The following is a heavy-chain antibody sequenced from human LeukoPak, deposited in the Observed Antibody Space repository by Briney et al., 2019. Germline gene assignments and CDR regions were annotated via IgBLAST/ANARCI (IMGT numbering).Heavy chain of an antibody. CDR2: IYYSGST. Sequence: SETLSLTCTVSGGSISSSSYYWGWIRQPPGKGLEWIGSIYYSGSTYYNPSLKSRVTISVDASKNQFSLKLSSVTAADTAVYYCARRSGCSSTSCKRNWFDPWGQGTLVTVSS. V-gene: IGHV4-39*07. CDR1: GGSISSSSYY. J-gene: IGHJ5*02. CDR3: ARRSGCSSTSCKRNWFDP. D-gene: IGHD2-2*01.